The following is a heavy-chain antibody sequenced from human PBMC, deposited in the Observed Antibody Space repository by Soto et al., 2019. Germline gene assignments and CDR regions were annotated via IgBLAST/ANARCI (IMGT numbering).Heavy chain of an antibody. CDR2: ISGSGHST. CDR3: AKDRYDFWSGYYGGHFDS. V-gene: IGHV3-23*01. J-gene: IGHJ4*02. D-gene: IGHD3-3*01. Sequence: PGGSLRLSCAASGFSVSNYAMSWVRQAPGKGLEWVSAISGSGHSTNYEESVKGRFTISRDNSKNTLYVQMNSLRAEDTAVYYCAKDRYDFWSGYYGGHFDSWGQGMLVTVS. CDR1: GFSVSNYA.